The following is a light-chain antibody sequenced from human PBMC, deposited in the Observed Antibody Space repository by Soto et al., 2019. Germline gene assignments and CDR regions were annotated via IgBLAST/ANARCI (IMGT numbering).Light chain of an antibody. Sequence: QSALTQPASVSGSPGQSITISCTGTSSDVGSNNLVSWYQQHPGKAPKLMIYEVNKRPSGVSNRFSGSKSGNTASLTISGLQAEDEADYYCCSFAGSSTYVFGTGTKSPS. CDR1: SSDVGSNNL. CDR3: CSFAGSSTYV. CDR2: EVN. V-gene: IGLV2-23*02. J-gene: IGLJ1*01.